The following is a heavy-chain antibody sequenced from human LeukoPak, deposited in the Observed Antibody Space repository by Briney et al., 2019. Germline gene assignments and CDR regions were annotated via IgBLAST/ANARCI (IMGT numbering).Heavy chain of an antibody. CDR3: ARGPSEGYCSGGSCYAVGA. D-gene: IGHD2-15*01. V-gene: IGHV4-34*01. CDR2: INHSGST. Sequence: SETLSLTCAVYGGSFSGYYWSWIRQPPGKGLEWIGEINHSGSTNYNPSLKSRVTISVDTSKNQFSLKLSSVTAADTAAYYCARGPSEGYCSGGSCYAVGAWGQGTLVTVSS. CDR1: GGSFSGYY. J-gene: IGHJ5*02.